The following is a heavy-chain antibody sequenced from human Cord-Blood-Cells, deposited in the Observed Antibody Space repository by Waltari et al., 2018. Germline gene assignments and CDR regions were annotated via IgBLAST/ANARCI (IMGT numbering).Heavy chain of an antibody. D-gene: IGHD5-18*01. CDR2: INHSGST. Sequence: QVQLQQWGAGLLKPSETXXXXXXXXGGXFGGXYXGWIRQPPGKGLEWIGEINHSGSTNYTPSLKSRVTISVDTSKNQFSLKLSSVTAADTAVYYCARGQLWAAPDYWGQGTLVTVSS. V-gene: IGHV4-34*01. CDR1: GGXFGGXY. CDR3: ARGQLWAAPDY. J-gene: IGHJ4*02.